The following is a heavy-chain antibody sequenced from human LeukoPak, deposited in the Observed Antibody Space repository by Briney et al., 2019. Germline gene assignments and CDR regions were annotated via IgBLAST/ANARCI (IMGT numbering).Heavy chain of an antibody. D-gene: IGHD2-2*01. Sequence: PGGSLRLSCAASGFTFSSYGMHWVRQAPGKGLEGVAVISYDGSNKYYADSVKGRFTISRDNSKNTLYLQMNSLRAEDTAVYYCAKDRERVPAAPLDYWGQGTLVTVSS. J-gene: IGHJ4*02. V-gene: IGHV3-30*18. CDR3: AKDRERVPAAPLDY. CDR2: ISYDGSNK. CDR1: GFTFSSYG.